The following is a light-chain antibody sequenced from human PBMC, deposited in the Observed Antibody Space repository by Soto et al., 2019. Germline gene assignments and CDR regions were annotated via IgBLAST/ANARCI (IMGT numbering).Light chain of an antibody. J-gene: IGLJ3*02. V-gene: IGLV2-8*01. CDR2: EFT. CDR1: SSDVGGYNY. CDR3: SSYAGSNTWV. Sequence: QSALTQPPSASGSPRQSVTISCTGTSSDVGGYNYVSWYQQHPGKAPKLMIYEFTKRPSGVPDRFSVSKSGNTASLTVSGLQADDEAYYYCSSYAGSNTWVFGGGTKLTVL.